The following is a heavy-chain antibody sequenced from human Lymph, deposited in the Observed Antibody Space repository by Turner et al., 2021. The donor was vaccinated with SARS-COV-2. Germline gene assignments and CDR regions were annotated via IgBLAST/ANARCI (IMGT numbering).Heavy chain of an antibody. CDR2: INHSGST. CDR1: GGSFSGYY. V-gene: IGHV4-34*01. CDR3: ARGGVDTAMVRYYYYGMDV. D-gene: IGHD5-18*01. J-gene: IGHJ6*02. Sequence: QVQLQQWGAGLLKRSETLSLTCAVYGGSFSGYYWSWIRQPPGKGLEWIGEINHSGSTNYNPSLKSRVTISVDTSKNQFSLKLSSVTAADTAVYYCARGGVDTAMVRYYYYGMDVWGQGTTVTVSS.